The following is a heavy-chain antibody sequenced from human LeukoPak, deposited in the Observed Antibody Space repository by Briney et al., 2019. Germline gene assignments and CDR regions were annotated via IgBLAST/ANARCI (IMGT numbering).Heavy chain of an antibody. D-gene: IGHD2-21*02. Sequence: GGSLRLSCAASGFTFSSYWMSWVRQAPGKGLEWVANIRQDGSEKYYVDSVKGRFTISRDNAKNSLCLQMNSLRAEDTAVYYCARGSSGDWYRDYFDYWGQGTLVTASS. CDR3: ARGSSGDWYRDYFDY. V-gene: IGHV3-7*01. CDR1: GFTFSSYW. J-gene: IGHJ4*02. CDR2: IRQDGSEK.